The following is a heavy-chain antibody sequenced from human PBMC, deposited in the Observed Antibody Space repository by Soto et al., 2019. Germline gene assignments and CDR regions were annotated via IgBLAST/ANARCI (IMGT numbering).Heavy chain of an antibody. V-gene: IGHV1-69*06. D-gene: IGHD1-7*01. Sequence: KISGAAVTTCFVGWGLQTPEQSIERMGAIMPTCTTPHYAQKFQDSVTSTADKSTNTVYMELGGLRSEDTAVYFCARVNGGNWNSDNYFDYWGQRPLVTVSS. CDR3: ARVNGGNWNSDNYFDY. J-gene: IGHJ4*02. CDR1: GAAVTTCF. CDR2: IMPTCTTP.